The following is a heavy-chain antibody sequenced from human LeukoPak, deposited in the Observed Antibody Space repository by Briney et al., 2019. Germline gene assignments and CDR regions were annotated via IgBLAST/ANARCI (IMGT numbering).Heavy chain of an antibody. Sequence: GGSLRLSCAASGFTFSSYGMHWVRQAPGKGLEWVAVIWYDGSNKYYADSVKGRFTISRDNSKNTLYLQMNSLRAEDTAVYYCARAVVGATTVFDYWGQGTLVTVSS. V-gene: IGHV3-33*01. CDR2: IWYDGSNK. D-gene: IGHD1-26*01. CDR1: GFTFSSYG. CDR3: ARAVVGATTVFDY. J-gene: IGHJ4*02.